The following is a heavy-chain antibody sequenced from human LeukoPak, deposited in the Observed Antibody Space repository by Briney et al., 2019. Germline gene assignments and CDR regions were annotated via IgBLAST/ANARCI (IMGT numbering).Heavy chain of an antibody. CDR3: ARGPRGYSGYNLGY. V-gene: IGHV1-2*02. CDR2: INPNSGDT. CDR1: GYTFTGYY. D-gene: IGHD5-12*01. J-gene: IGHJ4*02. Sequence: GASVKVSCKASGYTFTGYYLHWVRQAPGQGLEWMGWINPNSGDTNYAQKFQGRVTMTRDTSISTAYMELSRLRSDDTALYYCARGPRGYSGYNLGYWGQGSLVIVSS.